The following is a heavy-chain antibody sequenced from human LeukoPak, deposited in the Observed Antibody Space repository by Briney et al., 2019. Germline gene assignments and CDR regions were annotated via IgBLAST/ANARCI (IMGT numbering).Heavy chain of an antibody. D-gene: IGHD5-12*01. V-gene: IGHV6-1*01. J-gene: IGHJ1*01. Sequence: SQTLSLTCAISVDSVSSNSAAWNWIRESPSRGLEWLVSTYYRSKWYNDYAGSVKSRITINPDTSKNQFSLQLNSVTPEDTAVYYCARSPLIYSGYDYPKQGEYFQHWGQGTLVTVSS. CDR1: VDSVSSNSAA. CDR2: TYYRSKWYN. CDR3: ARSPLIYSGYDYPKQGEYFQH.